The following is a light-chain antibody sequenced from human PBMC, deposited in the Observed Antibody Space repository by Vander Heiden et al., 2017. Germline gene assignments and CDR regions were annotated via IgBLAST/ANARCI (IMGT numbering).Light chain of an antibody. J-gene: IGKJ2*01. CDR1: QYINTY. CDR2: AAS. CDR3: QQSYSTVPT. V-gene: IGKV1-39*01. Sequence: DIQMTPSPSSLSASVGDRVTITCRASQYINTYLNWYQQRPGKAPRSLIYAASKLQSGVPSRFSGSGSGTDFTLTISSLQPEDFAIYYCQQSYSTVPTFGQGTKIQIK.